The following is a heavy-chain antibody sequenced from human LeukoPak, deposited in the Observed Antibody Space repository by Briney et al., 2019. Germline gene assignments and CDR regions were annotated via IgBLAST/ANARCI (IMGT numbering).Heavy chain of an antibody. J-gene: IGHJ4*02. CDR1: GYSISSGYY. CDR3: ARDARVQKWFGELLKTTTYYFDY. D-gene: IGHD3-10*01. V-gene: IGHV4-38-2*02. Sequence: SETLSLTCTVSGYSISSGYYWGWIRQPPGKGLEWIGSMYYSGSTYYNPSLKSRVTISVDTSKNQFSLKLSSVTAADTAVYYCARDARVQKWFGELLKTTTYYFDYWGQGTLVTVSS. CDR2: MYYSGST.